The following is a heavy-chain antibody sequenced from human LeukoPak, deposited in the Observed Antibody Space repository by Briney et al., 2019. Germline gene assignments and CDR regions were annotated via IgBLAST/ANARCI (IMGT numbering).Heavy chain of an antibody. J-gene: IGHJ3*02. D-gene: IGHD2-2*02. Sequence: GGSLRLSCAASGFTFSSYWMHWVRRAPGKGLVWVSRINSDGSSTSYADSVKGRFTISRDNAKNTLYLQMNSLRAEDTAVYYCAREIVVVPAAIEDAFDIWGQGTIVTVSS. CDR2: INSDGSST. CDR1: GFTFSSYW. CDR3: AREIVVVPAAIEDAFDI. V-gene: IGHV3-74*01.